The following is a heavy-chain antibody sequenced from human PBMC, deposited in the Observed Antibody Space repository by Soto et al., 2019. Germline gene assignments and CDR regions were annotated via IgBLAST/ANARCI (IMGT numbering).Heavy chain of an antibody. D-gene: IGHD3-22*01. CDR1: GGTFSSYA. Sequence: QVQLVQSGAEVKKPGSSVKVSCKASGGTFSSYAISWVRQAPGQGLEWMGGIIPIFGTANYAQKFQGRVTITADESTSTAYMELTSLRSEDTAVYYCARRLYYDRSGYYFEYYFDYWGQGTLVTGSS. V-gene: IGHV1-69*01. CDR3: ARRLYYDRSGYYFEYYFDY. CDR2: IIPIFGTA. J-gene: IGHJ4*02.